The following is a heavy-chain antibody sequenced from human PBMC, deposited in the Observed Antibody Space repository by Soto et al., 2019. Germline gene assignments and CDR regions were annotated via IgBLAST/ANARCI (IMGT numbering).Heavy chain of an antibody. V-gene: IGHV3-15*01. D-gene: IGHD1-20*01. CDR1: ELTVSNAW. Sequence: PGGSLRLSCAVSELTVSNAWMTWVRQAPGKGPEWIGHIKSKSYGGTIEYGAPVNGRFIISRDESRNTLSLQMNSLNPDHTAVYYCTTKNRYVAPTQYWGHGTRVTVSS. CDR3: TTKNRYVAPTQY. CDR2: IKSKSYGGTI. J-gene: IGHJ4*01.